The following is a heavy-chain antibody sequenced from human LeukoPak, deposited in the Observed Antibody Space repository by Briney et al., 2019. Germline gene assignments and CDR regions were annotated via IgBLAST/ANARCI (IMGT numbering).Heavy chain of an antibody. J-gene: IGHJ4*02. D-gene: IGHD6-19*01. CDR2: IKTDGSET. CDR3: VKNNGWFHLAQ. V-gene: IGHV3-7*03. Sequence: GGSLRLSCAASGSTMRNHWMDWVRQAPGKGLEWVGHIKTDGSETYYLDSLRGRFSISRDNTNNALYLRMNSLRVEDTAVYYCVKNNGWFHLAQWGQGTLVTVSS. CDR1: GSTMRNHW.